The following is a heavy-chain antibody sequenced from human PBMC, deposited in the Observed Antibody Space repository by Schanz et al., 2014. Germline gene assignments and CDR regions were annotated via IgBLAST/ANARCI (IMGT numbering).Heavy chain of an antibody. CDR3: AKQIHYDILTVTRN. V-gene: IGHV3-21*04. CDR2: ISSSGSYI. J-gene: IGHJ4*02. D-gene: IGHD3-9*01. Sequence: DVQLLESGGGLVQPGGSLRLSCAASGFTFSSYAMSWVRQAPGKGLEWVSSISSSGSYIYYADSVKGRFSISRDNAKNSLFLQMNRLRAEDTAVYYCAKQIHYDILTVTRNWGQGTLVTVSS. CDR1: GFTFSSYA.